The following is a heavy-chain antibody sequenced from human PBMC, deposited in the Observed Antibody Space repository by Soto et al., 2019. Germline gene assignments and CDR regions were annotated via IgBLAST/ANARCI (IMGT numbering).Heavy chain of an antibody. CDR3: ARDPFAGMIDHT. Sequence: GAMRLSCAASGFTFSSYSMNWVRQAPGKGLEWVSSISSSSSYIYYADSVKGRFTISRDNAKNSLYLQMNSLRAEDTAVYYCARDPFAGMIDHTWGQGTMVTVSS. D-gene: IGHD3-22*01. CDR1: GFTFSSYS. J-gene: IGHJ3*02. V-gene: IGHV3-21*01. CDR2: ISSSSSYI.